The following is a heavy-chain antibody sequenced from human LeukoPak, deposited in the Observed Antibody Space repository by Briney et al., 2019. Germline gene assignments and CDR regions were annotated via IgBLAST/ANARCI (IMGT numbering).Heavy chain of an antibody. J-gene: IGHJ6*03. D-gene: IGHD6-13*01. V-gene: IGHV3-7*01. Sequence: GGSLRLSCAASGFTFSSYWMSWVRQAPGKGLEWVANIKQDGSEKYYVDSVKGRFTISRDNAKNSLYLQMNSLRAEDTAVYYCARVGAAGTDRTYYYYYMDVWGKGTTVTISS. CDR3: ARVGAAGTDRTYYYYYMDV. CDR1: GFTFSSYW. CDR2: IKQDGSEK.